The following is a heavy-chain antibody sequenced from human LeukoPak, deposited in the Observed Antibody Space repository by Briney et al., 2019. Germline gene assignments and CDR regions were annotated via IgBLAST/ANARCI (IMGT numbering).Heavy chain of an antibody. V-gene: IGHV3-13*04. CDR1: GFAFSNYD. CDR2: INTAADA. CDR3: VRAPPGTGWLIDH. J-gene: IGHJ4*02. Sequence: GGSLRLSCAASGFAFSNYDMLWVRQATGKGLEWVSAINTAADAYYPDSVKGRFTISRENAKSSLYLQMNSLRVGDTAVYYCVRAPPGTGWLIDHWGQGTLVTVSS. D-gene: IGHD6-19*01.